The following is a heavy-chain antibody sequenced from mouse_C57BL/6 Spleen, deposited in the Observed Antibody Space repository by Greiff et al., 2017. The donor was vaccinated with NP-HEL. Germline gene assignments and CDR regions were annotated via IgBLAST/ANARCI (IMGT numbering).Heavy chain of an antibody. D-gene: IGHD1-1*01. CDR3: ASGYGSSYDWYFDV. CDR2: SYPGDGDN. V-gene: IGHV1-80*01. CDR1: GYAFSSYW. J-gene: IGHJ1*03. Sequence: QVQLQQSGAELVKPGASVKISCTASGYAFSSYWMNWVKQRPGKGLEWIGQSYPGDGDNNYNGKFKGKATLTAAKSSSTAYMQLSSLTSEDSAVYFCASGYGSSYDWYFDVWGTGTTVTVSS.